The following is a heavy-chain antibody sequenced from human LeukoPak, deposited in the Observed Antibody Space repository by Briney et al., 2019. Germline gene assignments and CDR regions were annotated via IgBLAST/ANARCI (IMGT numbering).Heavy chain of an antibody. CDR1: GFTFSSYS. CDR2: ISSSSSTI. V-gene: IGHV3-48*04. D-gene: IGHD3-22*01. J-gene: IGHJ4*02. CDR3: ARVGYYDSSEGFDY. Sequence: PGGSLRLSCAASGFTFSSYSMNWGRQAPGKGLEGVSYISSSSSTIYYADSGKDRFTISRDNAKNSLYLQMNTLRAEDTAVYYCARVGYYDSSEGFDYWGQGTLVTVSS.